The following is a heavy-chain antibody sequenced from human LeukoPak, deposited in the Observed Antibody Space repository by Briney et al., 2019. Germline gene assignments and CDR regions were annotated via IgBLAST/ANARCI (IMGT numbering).Heavy chain of an antibody. CDR2: ISYDGSNK. CDR3: AKELSAGTGGGWEDYFDY. CDR1: GFTFSSYG. D-gene: IGHD6-13*01. V-gene: IGHV3-30*18. J-gene: IGHJ4*02. Sequence: GRSLRLSCAASGFTFSSYGMHWVRQAPGKGLEWVAVISYDGSNKFYADSVKGRFTISRDNSKSTLYLQMNSLRAEDTVVCYCAKELSAGTGGGWEDYFDYWGQGTLVTVSA.